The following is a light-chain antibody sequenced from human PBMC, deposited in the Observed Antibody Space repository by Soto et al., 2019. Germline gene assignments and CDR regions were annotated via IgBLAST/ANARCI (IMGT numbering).Light chain of an antibody. CDR1: SSDVGGYNY. V-gene: IGLV2-14*01. Sequence: QSVLTQPASVSGSPGQSITISCTGTSSDVGGYNYVSWYQQHPGKAPKLMIYEVSNRPSGVSHRFSGSKSANTASLTISGLQTEDEADYYCLSYTITSVLVFGGGTKLTVL. CDR2: EVS. CDR3: LSYTITSVLV. J-gene: IGLJ3*02.